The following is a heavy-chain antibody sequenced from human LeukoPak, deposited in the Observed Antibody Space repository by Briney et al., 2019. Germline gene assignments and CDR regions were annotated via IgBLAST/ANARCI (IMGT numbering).Heavy chain of an antibody. J-gene: IGHJ5*02. Sequence: PSETLSLTCTVSGGSIGGYYWSWIRQPPGKGLEWIGYIYYSGSTNQNPSLKSRVTMSVDTSKNQFSLNLSSVTAADTAVYYCARHVSPFYYGPGSDFSWFDPWGLGTLVTVSS. CDR3: ARHVSPFYYGPGSDFSWFDP. CDR1: GGSIGGYY. D-gene: IGHD3-10*01. V-gene: IGHV4-59*08. CDR2: IYYSGST.